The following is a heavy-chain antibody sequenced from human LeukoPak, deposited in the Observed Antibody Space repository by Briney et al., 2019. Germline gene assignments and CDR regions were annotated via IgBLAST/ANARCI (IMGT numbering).Heavy chain of an antibody. V-gene: IGHV3-9*01. J-gene: IGHJ3*02. Sequence: PGGSLRLSCAASGFTFDDYAMHWVRQAPGKGLEWVSGISWNSGSIGYADSVKGRFTISRDNAKNSLYLQMNSLRAEDTAVYYCASPANSGGDAFDIWGQGTMVTVSS. CDR1: GFTFDDYA. CDR2: ISWNSGSI. D-gene: IGHD5-12*01. CDR3: ASPANSGGDAFDI.